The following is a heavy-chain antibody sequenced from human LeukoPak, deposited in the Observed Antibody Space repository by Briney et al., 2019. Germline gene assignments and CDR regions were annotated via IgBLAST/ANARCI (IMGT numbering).Heavy chain of an antibody. CDR2: INPNSGGT. Sequence: ASVKVSCKASGHTFTDYYIRWVRQTPAQGLEWMGWINPNSGGTNYAQKFQGRVAMTRDTSISTAYMELSRLRSDDTAVYYCARGGAGDYGDYYDYWGQGTLVTVSS. D-gene: IGHD3-10*01. CDR3: ARGGAGDYGDYYDY. CDR1: GHTFTDYY. V-gene: IGHV1-2*02. J-gene: IGHJ4*02.